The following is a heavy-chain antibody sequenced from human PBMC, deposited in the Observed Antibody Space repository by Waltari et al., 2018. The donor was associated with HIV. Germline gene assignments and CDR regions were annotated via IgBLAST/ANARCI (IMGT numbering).Heavy chain of an antibody. V-gene: IGHV3-7*03. CDR1: GFTFSSYW. CDR3: ASQVEMATIGYYGMDV. D-gene: IGHD5-12*01. CDR2: IKQDGSEK. J-gene: IGHJ6*02. Sequence: EVQLVESGGGLVQPGGSLRLSCAASGFTFSSYWMSWVRQAPGKGLEWVANIKQDGSEKYYVDSVKGRFTISRDNAKNSLYLQMNSLRAEDTAVYYCASQVEMATIGYYGMDVWGQGTTVTVSS.